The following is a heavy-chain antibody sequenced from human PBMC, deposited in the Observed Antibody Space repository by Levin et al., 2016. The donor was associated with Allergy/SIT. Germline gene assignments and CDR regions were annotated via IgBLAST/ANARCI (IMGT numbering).Heavy chain of an antibody. V-gene: IGHV1-46*03. CDR3: ARALVPAAKTPYDFWSGYSTTFDY. CDR2: INPSGGST. CDR1: GYTFTSYY. J-gene: IGHJ4*02. Sequence: ASVKVSCKASGYTFTSYYMHWVRQAPGQGLEWMGIINPSGGSTSYAQKFQGRVTMTRDTSTSTVYMELSSLRSEDTAVYYCARALVPAAKTPYDFWSGYSTTFDYWGQGTLVTVSS. D-gene: IGHD3-3*01.